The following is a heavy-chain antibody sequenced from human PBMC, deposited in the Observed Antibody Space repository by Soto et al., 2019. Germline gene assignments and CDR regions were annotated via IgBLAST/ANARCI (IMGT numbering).Heavy chain of an antibody. CDR2: ISSSGSIT. CDR3: ARDMYSSDYFVKWFEP. J-gene: IGHJ5*02. D-gene: IGHD6-19*01. Sequence: GGSLRLSCAASGFTFRDYYMSWIRQAPGKGLEWVAYISSSGSITYYADSVKGRVTVSRDNANYSLDLQLNSLRGEDTAMYYCARDMYSSDYFVKWFEPWGQGTLVTVSS. V-gene: IGHV3-11*04. CDR1: GFTFRDYY.